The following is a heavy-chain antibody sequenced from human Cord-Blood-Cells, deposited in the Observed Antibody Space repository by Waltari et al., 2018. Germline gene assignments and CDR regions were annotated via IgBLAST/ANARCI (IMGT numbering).Heavy chain of an antibody. CDR2: ISSSSSYI. V-gene: IGHV3-21*01. J-gene: IGHJ3*02. Sequence: EVQLVESGGGLVKPGGALRLSCAASGFTFSSYGMTWVRQAPGKGVEWVSSISSSSSYIYYADSVKGRFTISRDNAKNSLYLQMNSLRAEDTAVYYCARDSEYWNDAFDIWGQGTMVTVSS. CDR1: GFTFSSYG. CDR3: ARDSEYWNDAFDI. D-gene: IGHD1-1*01.